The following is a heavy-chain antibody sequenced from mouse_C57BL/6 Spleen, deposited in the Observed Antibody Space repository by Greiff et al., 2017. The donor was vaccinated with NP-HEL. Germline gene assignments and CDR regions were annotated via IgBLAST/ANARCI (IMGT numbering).Heavy chain of an antibody. V-gene: IGHV1-82*01. J-gene: IGHJ2*01. D-gene: IGHD1-1*01. CDR1: GYAFSSSW. CDR2: IYPGDGDT. Sequence: QVQLQQSGPELVKPGASVKISCKASGYAFSSSWMNWVKQRPGKGLEWIGRIYPGDGDTNYNGKFKGKATLTADKSSSTAYMQLSSLTSEDSAVYFCARHYYGSSYDFDYWSQGTTLTVSS. CDR3: ARHYYGSSYDFDY.